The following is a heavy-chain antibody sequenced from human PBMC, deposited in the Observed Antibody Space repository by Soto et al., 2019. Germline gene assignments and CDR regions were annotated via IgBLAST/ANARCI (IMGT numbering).Heavy chain of an antibody. J-gene: IGHJ4*02. CDR1: GGSISSPNW. D-gene: IGHD5-12*01. CDR2: LDHSGRT. Sequence: QVQLQESGPGLVKPSGTLSLTCAVSGGSISSPNWWSWVRQPPGKGLEWIGELDHSGRTSYNPSLKSRVVMSVDKSNDQFSLKLTSVTAADTAMYFCARDSSRRGYSYGTYQFDSWGQGTLVTVSS. CDR3: ARDSSRRGYSYGTYQFDS. V-gene: IGHV4-4*02.